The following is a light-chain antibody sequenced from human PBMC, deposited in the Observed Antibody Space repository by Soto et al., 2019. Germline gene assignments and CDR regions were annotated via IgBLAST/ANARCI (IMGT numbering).Light chain of an antibody. CDR2: AAA. Sequence: DIQMTQSPSSLSASVGDRVTITCRASQSINKFLNWYQQKPGQAPKLLIYAAASLQSGVPSRFSRSGSGQDFTLTISSLQPEDCATYYCQQSYITPLTFGGGTKVDVK. CDR1: QSINKF. CDR3: QQSYITPLT. J-gene: IGKJ4*01. V-gene: IGKV1-39*01.